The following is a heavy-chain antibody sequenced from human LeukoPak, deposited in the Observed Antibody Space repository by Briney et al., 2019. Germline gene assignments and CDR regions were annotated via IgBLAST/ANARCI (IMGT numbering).Heavy chain of an antibody. CDR3: ATGRGSSWYFDY. J-gene: IGHJ4*02. V-gene: IGHV1-24*01. CDR2: FDPEDGET. CDR1: GYTLTELS. D-gene: IGHD6-13*01. Sequence: WASVKVSCKVSGYTLTELSMHWVRQAPGKGLEWMGGFDPEDGETIYAQKFQGRVTMTEDTSTDTAYMELSSLRSEDTAVYYCATGRGSSWYFDYWGQGTLVTVCS.